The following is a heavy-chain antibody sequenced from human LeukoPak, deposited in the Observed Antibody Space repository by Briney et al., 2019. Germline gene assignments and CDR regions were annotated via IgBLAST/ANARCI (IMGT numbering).Heavy chain of an antibody. V-gene: IGHV3-66*01. J-gene: IGHJ6*02. CDR3: ARDRAMRVPAAMRVDYYGMDV. CDR2: IYSGGST. CDR1: GFTVSSNY. Sequence: GGSLRLSCAASGFTVSSNYMSWVRQAPGKGLEWVSVIYSGGSTYYADSVKGRFTISRDNSKNTLYLQMNSLRAEDTAVYYCARDRAMRVPAAMRVDYYGMDVWGQGTTVTVSS. D-gene: IGHD2-2*01.